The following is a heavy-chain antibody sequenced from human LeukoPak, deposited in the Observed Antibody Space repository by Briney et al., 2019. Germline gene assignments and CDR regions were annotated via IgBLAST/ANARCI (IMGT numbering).Heavy chain of an antibody. V-gene: IGHV1-46*01. Sequence: GASVKVSCRASGYTFTSYYMHWVRQAPGQGLEWMGIINPSGGSTSYAQKFQGRVTMTRDTSTSTVYMELSSLRSEDTAVYYCPRDPVRGGSYVAYAFDIWGQGTMVTVSS. CDR3: PRDPVRGGSYVAYAFDI. J-gene: IGHJ3*02. CDR2: INPSGGST. D-gene: IGHD1-26*01. CDR1: GYTFTSYY.